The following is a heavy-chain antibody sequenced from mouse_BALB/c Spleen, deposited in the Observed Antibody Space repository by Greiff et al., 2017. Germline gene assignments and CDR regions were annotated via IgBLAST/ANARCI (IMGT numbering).Heavy chain of an antibody. CDR2: ISSGGSYT. D-gene: IGHD3-2*01. CDR1: GFTFSSYG. J-gene: IGHJ2*01. CDR3: ARRQLGVGGFDY. V-gene: IGHV5-6*01. Sequence: EVQGVESGGDLVKPGGSLKLSCAASGFTFSSYGMSWVRQTPDKRLEWVATISSGGSYTYYPDSVKGRFTISRDNAKNTLYLQMSSLKSEDTAMYYCARRQLGVGGFDYWGQGTTLTVSS.